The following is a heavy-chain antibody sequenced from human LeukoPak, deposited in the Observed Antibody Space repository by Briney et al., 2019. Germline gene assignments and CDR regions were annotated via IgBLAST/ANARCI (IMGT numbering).Heavy chain of an antibody. CDR3: AREQLVLRWFDP. J-gene: IGHJ5*02. D-gene: IGHD6-13*01. V-gene: IGHV4-39*07. Sequence: PSETLSLTCTVSGGSISSSSYYWGWIRQPPGKGLEWIGSVYNSGTTYYNSSLKSRVTVSVDTSKNQFSLKLSSVTAADTAVYYCAREQLVLRWFDPWGQGTLVTVSS. CDR1: GGSISSSSYY. CDR2: VYNSGTT.